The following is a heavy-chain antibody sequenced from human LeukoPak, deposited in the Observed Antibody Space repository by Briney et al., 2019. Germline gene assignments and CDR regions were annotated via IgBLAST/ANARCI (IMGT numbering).Heavy chain of an antibody. V-gene: IGHV1-2*02. CDR3: ARVYCSRTSCYNWFDP. Sequence: ASVKVSCKASGYTFTGYYMHWVRQAPGQGPEWMGWINPNSGGTNYAQKFQGRVTMTRDTSISTAYMELSSLRSEDTAMYYCARVYCSRTSCYNWFDPWGQGTLVTVSS. D-gene: IGHD2-2*01. J-gene: IGHJ5*02. CDR1: GYTFTGYY. CDR2: INPNSGGT.